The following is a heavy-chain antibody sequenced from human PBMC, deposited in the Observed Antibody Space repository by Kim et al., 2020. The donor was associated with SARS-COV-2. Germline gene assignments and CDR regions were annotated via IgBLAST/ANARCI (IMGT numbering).Heavy chain of an antibody. D-gene: IGHD6-25*01. Sequence: GGSLRLSCAASGFTLSSYWMSWVRQAPGKGLEWVANIKKDGSEKYYVDSVKGRFTISRDNAKNSLYLQMKSLRAEDTDVYYCAGESSSGGDYDGMDVWGQGTTVTVSS. CDR1: GFTLSSYW. CDR2: IKKDGSEK. J-gene: IGHJ6*02. CDR3: AGESSSGGDYDGMDV. V-gene: IGHV3-7*01.